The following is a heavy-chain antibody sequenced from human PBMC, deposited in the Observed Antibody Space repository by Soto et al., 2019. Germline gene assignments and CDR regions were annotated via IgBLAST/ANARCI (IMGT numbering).Heavy chain of an antibody. Sequence: QVQLVQSGAEVKKPGASVKVSCKASGYTFTSYGISWVRQAPGQGLEWMGWISAYNGNTNYAQKLQGRVTITTDTPTSTAYREWRRLRSDDTAVYYCVRLGYYDSSGYCPSAFDFWGQGTMVTVSS. CDR3: VRLGYYDSSGYCPSAFDF. V-gene: IGHV1-18*01. CDR1: GYTFTSYG. CDR2: ISAYNGNT. D-gene: IGHD3-22*01. J-gene: IGHJ3*01.